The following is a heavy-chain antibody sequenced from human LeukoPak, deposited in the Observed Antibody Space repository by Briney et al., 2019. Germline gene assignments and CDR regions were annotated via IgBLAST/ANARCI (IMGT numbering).Heavy chain of an antibody. Sequence: SVKVSCKASGGTFSSYAISWVRQAPGQGLEWMGGIIPMFGTANYAQKFQGRVTITADESTSTAYMELSSLRSEDTAVYYCASLRNYGLPYWYFDLWGRGTLVTVSS. CDR2: IIPMFGTA. J-gene: IGHJ2*01. D-gene: IGHD3-16*01. CDR3: ASLRNYGLPYWYFDL. CDR1: GGTFSSYA. V-gene: IGHV1-69*13.